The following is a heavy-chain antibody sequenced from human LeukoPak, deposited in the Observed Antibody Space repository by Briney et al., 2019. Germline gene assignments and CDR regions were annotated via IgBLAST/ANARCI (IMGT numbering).Heavy chain of an antibody. J-gene: IGHJ4*02. V-gene: IGHV1-24*01. CDR2: FDPEDGET. CDR3: ATSDNSGWFRRIFDY. Sequence: ASVKVSCKVSGYTFTELSMHWVRQAPGKGLEWMGGFDPEDGETIYAQKFQGRVTMTEDTSTDTAYMELSSLRSEDTAVYYCATSDNSGWFRRIFDYWGQGTLVTVSS. D-gene: IGHD6-19*01. CDR1: GYTFTELS.